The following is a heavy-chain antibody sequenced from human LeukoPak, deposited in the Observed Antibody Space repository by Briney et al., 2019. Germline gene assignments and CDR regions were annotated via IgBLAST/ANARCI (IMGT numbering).Heavy chain of an antibody. J-gene: IGHJ4*02. V-gene: IGHV3-21*01. CDR1: GFTFSSYS. CDR2: ISSSSSYI. D-gene: IGHD4-17*01. CDR3: ARDRLGGDYKDRPFDY. Sequence: PGGSLRLSCAASGFTFSSYSMNWVRQAPGKGLEWVSSISSSSSYIYYADSVKGRFTISRDNAKNSLNLQMNSLRAEDTAVYYCARDRLGGDYKDRPFDYWGQGTLVTVSS.